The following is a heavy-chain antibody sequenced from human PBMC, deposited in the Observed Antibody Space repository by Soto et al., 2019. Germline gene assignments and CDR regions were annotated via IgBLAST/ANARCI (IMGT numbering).Heavy chain of an antibody. Sequence: SETLSLTCTVSGGSISSSSYYWGWIRQPPGKGLEWIGSIYYSGSTYYNPSLKSRVTISVDTSKNQFSLKLSSVTAADTAVYYCARSEWLRPDYWGQGTLVTVSS. V-gene: IGHV4-39*01. CDR3: ARSEWLRPDY. CDR2: IYYSGST. J-gene: IGHJ4*02. CDR1: GGSISSSSYY. D-gene: IGHD5-12*01.